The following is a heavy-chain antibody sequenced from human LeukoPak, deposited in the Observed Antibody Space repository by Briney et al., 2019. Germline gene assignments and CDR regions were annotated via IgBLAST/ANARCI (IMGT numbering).Heavy chain of an antibody. V-gene: IGHV1-8*01. J-gene: IGHJ4*02. Sequence: ASVKVSCKASGYTFTSYDINGVRQATGQGLEWVGWMNPNSGNTGYAQKFQGRVTMTRNTSISTAYMELSSLRSEDTAVYYCARSGYGGNSFDYWGQGTLVTVSS. CDR3: ARSGYGGNSFDY. CDR1: GYTFTSYD. D-gene: IGHD4-23*01. CDR2: MNPNSGNT.